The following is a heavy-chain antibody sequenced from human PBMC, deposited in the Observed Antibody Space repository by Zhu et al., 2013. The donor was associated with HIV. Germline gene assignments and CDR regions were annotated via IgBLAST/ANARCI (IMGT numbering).Heavy chain of an antibody. CDR2: IYYSGSI. CDR3: ARVRINYCGGDCYNPLFDY. J-gene: IGHJ4*02. D-gene: IGHD2-21*02. V-gene: IGHV4-4*02. Sequence: QVQLQESGPGLVKPSGTLSLTCAVSGGSISSSNWWSWIRQPPGKGLEWIGYIYYSGSINYNPSLKSRVTISVDTSKNQFSLKLSSVTAADTAVYYCARVRINYCGGDCYNPLFDYWGQGTLVTVSS. CDR1: GGSISSSNW.